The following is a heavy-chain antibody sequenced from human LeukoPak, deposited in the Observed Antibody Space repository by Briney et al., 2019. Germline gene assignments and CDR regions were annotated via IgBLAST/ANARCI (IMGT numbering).Heavy chain of an antibody. CDR1: GFTFSNYG. Sequence: GGSLRLSCAASGFTFSNYGMHWVRQAPGKGLEWVAVISYDGSSKHYADSVKGRVTISRDSSKNTLYLQMNSLRAEDTAVYYCARCTTGRTFGSLREIKRSREIDYWGQGTLVTVSS. CDR2: ISYDGSSK. V-gene: IGHV3-30*19. D-gene: IGHD1-1*01. CDR3: ARCTTGRTFGSLREIKRSREIDY. J-gene: IGHJ4*02.